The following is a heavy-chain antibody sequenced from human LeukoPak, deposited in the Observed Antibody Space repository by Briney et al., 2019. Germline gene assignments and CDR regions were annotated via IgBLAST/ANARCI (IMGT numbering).Heavy chain of an antibody. J-gene: IGHJ3*02. D-gene: IGHD2-21*02. Sequence: PGGSLRLSCAASGFIFSTYEMNWVRQAPGKGLEWVSAISGSGGSTYYADSVKGRFTISRDNSKNTLYLQMNSLRAEDTAVYYCAKDLRGGDFDAFDIWGQGTMVTVSS. CDR2: ISGSGGST. V-gene: IGHV3-23*01. CDR1: GFIFSTYE. CDR3: AKDLRGGDFDAFDI.